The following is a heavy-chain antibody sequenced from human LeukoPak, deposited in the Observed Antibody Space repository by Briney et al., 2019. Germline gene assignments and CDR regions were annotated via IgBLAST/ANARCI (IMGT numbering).Heavy chain of an antibody. J-gene: IGHJ4*02. V-gene: IGHV5-51*01. Sequence: GESLQISCKGSGYSFTSYWIGWVRQLPGKGLEWMGIIYPGDSDTRYSPSFQGQVTISADKSISTAYLQWSSLKASDTAMYYCARRVNYDISTGYYSYYFDYWGQGTLVTVSS. CDR3: ARRVNYDISTGYYSYYFDY. CDR1: GYSFTSYW. D-gene: IGHD3-9*01. CDR2: IYPGDSDT.